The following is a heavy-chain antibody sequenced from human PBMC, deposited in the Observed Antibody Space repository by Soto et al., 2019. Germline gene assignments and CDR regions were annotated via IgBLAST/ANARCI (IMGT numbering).Heavy chain of an antibody. V-gene: IGHV4-61*01. D-gene: IGHD3-22*01. J-gene: IGHJ3*02. CDR2: KYYSGST. CDR3: ASGNYDSSGYYYGKADAFDI. Sequence: QVQLQESGPGLVKPSENMYLTCTVHGGSVSSGSYYWRWIRQPPGQGLEWSVYKYYSGSTNYNPSLQSRVTISLDTPQHQFSLKLSSVTAADTAVYYCASGNYDSSGYYYGKADAFDIWGQGIMVTFSS. CDR1: GGSVSSGSYY.